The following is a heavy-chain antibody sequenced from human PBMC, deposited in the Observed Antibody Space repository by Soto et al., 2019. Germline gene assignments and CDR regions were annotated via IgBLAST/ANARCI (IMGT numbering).Heavy chain of an antibody. CDR3: ASNTPDYGDYRYYYYGMDV. V-gene: IGHV1-46*01. J-gene: IGHJ6*02. Sequence: QVQLVQSGAEVRKPGASMKVSCKASGYTFTSYYMHWMRQAPGQGLEWVGLINPGGGSTTYAQKFQGRVTMTRDTATSTVYMELSSLTSEDTAVYYCASNTPDYGDYRYYYYGMDVWGQGTTVTVSS. CDR1: GYTFTSYY. CDR2: INPGGGST. D-gene: IGHD4-17*01.